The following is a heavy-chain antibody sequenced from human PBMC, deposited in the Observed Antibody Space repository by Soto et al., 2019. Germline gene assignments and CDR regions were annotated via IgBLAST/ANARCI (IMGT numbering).Heavy chain of an antibody. D-gene: IGHD1-1*01. CDR2: TSYSGSS. Sequence: QVQLQESGPGLVKPSQTLSLTCTVSGGSISSYGYYWSWIRQHPGKGLEWIGYTSYSGSSYYNTSPKSRVTISADTSKSQFSLTLSSVTAADTAVYYCARVQYWYFDFWGRGTLVTVSS. CDR1: GGSISSYGYY. V-gene: IGHV4-31*03. J-gene: IGHJ2*01. CDR3: ARVQYWYFDF.